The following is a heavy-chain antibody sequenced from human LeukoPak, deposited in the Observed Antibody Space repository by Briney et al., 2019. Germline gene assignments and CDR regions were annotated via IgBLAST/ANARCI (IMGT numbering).Heavy chain of an antibody. D-gene: IGHD3-22*01. V-gene: IGHV4-4*02. CDR1: GGSISSSNW. CDR2: INHSGST. J-gene: IGHJ4*02. Sequence: SETLSLTCAVSGGSISSSNWWSWVRQPPGKGLEWIGEINHSGSTNYNPSLKSRVTISVDTSKNQFSLKLSSVTAADTAVYYCARDRGEGFYDSSGYWADYWGQGTLVTVSS. CDR3: ARDRGEGFYDSSGYWADY.